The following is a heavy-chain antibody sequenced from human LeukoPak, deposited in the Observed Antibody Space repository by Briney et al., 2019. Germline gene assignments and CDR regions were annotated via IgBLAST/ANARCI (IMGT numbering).Heavy chain of an antibody. V-gene: IGHV3-30*18. Sequence: GRSLRLSCAASGFTFSSYGMHWVRQAPGKGLEWVAVISFDGSNKYYADSVKGRFTISRDNSKNTLYLQMNSLRAEDTAVYYCAKRRGFGGVIFDYWGQGTLVTVSS. CDR2: ISFDGSNK. CDR3: AKRRGFGGVIFDY. CDR1: GFTFSSYG. D-gene: IGHD3-16*01. J-gene: IGHJ4*02.